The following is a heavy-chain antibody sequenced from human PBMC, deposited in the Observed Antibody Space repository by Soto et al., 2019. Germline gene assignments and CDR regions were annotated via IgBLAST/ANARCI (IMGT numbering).Heavy chain of an antibody. CDR1: GFTFSSYS. D-gene: IGHD2-2*01. Sequence: SGFTFSSYSMNWVRQATGKGLEWVSYISSSSSTIYYADSVKGRFTISRDNAKNSLYLQMNSLRAEDTALYYCARLTRGYCSSSSCPNWFDPWGQGTLVTV. V-gene: IGHV3-48*01. J-gene: IGHJ5*02. CDR2: ISSSSSTI. CDR3: ARLTRGYCSSSSCPNWFDP.